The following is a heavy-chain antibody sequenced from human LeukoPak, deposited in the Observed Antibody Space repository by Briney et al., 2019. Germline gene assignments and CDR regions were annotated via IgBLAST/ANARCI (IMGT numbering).Heavy chain of an antibody. Sequence: SETLSLTCTVSGYSISSGYYWGWIRQPPGKGLEWIGSIYHSGSTYYNPSVKSRVTISVDTSKNQFSLKLSSVTAADTAVYYCARDRYYYGSGSYPYMDVWGKGTTVTISS. CDR2: IYHSGST. D-gene: IGHD3-10*01. V-gene: IGHV4-38-2*02. CDR1: GYSISSGYY. CDR3: ARDRYYYGSGSYPYMDV. J-gene: IGHJ6*03.